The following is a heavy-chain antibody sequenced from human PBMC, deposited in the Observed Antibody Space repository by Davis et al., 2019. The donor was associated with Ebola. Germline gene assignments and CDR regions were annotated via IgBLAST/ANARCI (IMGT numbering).Heavy chain of an antibody. V-gene: IGHV4-34*01. J-gene: IGHJ6*02. CDR1: GGSFSGYY. CDR3: ARGYYGSGSYSYYGMDV. D-gene: IGHD3-10*01. Sequence: MPGGSLRLSCAVYGGSFSGYYWSWIRQPPGKGLEWIGEINHSGSTNYNPSLKSRVTISVDKSKNQFSLKLSSVTAADTAVYYCARGYYGSGSYSYYGMDVWGQGTTVTVSS. CDR2: INHSGST.